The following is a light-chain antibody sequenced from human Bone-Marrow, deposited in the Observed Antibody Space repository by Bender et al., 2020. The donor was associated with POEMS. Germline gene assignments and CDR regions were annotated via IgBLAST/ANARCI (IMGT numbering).Light chain of an antibody. J-gene: IGLJ1*01. CDR3: SSYSSSSLPS. CDR1: SSDIGGYNY. CDR2: DVS. V-gene: IGLV2-14*01. Sequence: QSALTQPASVSGSPGQSITISCTGTSSDIGGYNYVSWYQQHAGKAPKLLIYDVSNRPSGISPRFSGSKSGNTASLSISNLQTEDEAEYYCSSYSSSSLPSFGTGTKVSVL.